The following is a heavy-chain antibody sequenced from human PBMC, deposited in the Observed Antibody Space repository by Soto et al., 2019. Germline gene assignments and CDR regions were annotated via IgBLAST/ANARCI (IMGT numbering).Heavy chain of an antibody. CDR1: GFAFSNAW. V-gene: IGHV3-15*07. D-gene: IGHD3-22*01. Sequence: PGGSLRLSCAASGFAFSNAWINWVRQAPGKGLEWVGRIKSKTDGGTTDFAAPVRGRFAISRDDSKNMVYMQMNSLKTEDTDVFYCISDSYITMTVVLFDYWGHGTLVTVSS. CDR3: ISDSYITMTVVLFDY. CDR2: IKSKTDGGTT. J-gene: IGHJ4*01.